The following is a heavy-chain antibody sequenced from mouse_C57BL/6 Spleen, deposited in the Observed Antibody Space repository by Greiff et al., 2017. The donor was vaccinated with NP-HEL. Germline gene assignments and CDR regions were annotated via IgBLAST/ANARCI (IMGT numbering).Heavy chain of an antibody. V-gene: IGHV2-6-1*01. CDR3: ARHTTTGVGAMDD. Sequence: QVQLKESGPGLVAPSQSLSITCTVSGFSLTSYGVHWVRQPPGKGLEWLVVIWSDGSTTYNTDNKSRLGISKDNSKSQVFLKMNSLQTDDTAMYYGARHTTTGVGAMDDWGKGTSVTVSS. CDR2: IWSDGST. J-gene: IGHJ4*01. D-gene: IGHD1-1*01. CDR1: GFSLTSYG.